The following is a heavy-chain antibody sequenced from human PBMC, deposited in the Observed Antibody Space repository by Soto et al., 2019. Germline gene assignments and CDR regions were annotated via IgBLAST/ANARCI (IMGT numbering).Heavy chain of an antibody. Sequence: QVQLQESGPGLVKPSQTLSLTCTVSGGSISSGDYYWSWIGQPPGKGLEWIGYIYYSGSTYYNPSLKSRVTISVDTSKHQFSLKLSSVTAADTAVYYCAREHEIFGVVYGMDVWGQGTTVTVSS. J-gene: IGHJ6*02. V-gene: IGHV4-30-4*01. D-gene: IGHD3-3*01. CDR3: AREHEIFGVVYGMDV. CDR1: GGSISSGDYY. CDR2: IYYSGST.